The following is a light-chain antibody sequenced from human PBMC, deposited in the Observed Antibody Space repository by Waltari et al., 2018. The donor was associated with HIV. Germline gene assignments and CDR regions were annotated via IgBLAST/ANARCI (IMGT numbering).Light chain of an antibody. CDR2: SND. Sequence: QSVLTQPPSVSGPPGKNVTIPCSGSSPNIGSNIVNWYQQLPGAAPKLLIYSNDQRPSGVPDRFSGSKSGTSASLAISGLQSADEADYYCAAWDDSLNGMFGGGTRLTVL. V-gene: IGLV1-44*01. CDR3: AAWDDSLNGM. CDR1: SPNIGSNI. J-gene: IGLJ3*02.